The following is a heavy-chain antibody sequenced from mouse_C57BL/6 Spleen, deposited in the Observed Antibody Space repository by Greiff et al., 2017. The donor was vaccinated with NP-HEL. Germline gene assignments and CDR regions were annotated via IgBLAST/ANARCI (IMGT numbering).Heavy chain of an antibody. CDR2: ISSGSSTI. Sequence: EVKLMESGGGLVKPGGSLKLSCAASGFTFSDYGMHWVRQAPEKGLEWVAYISSGSSTIYYADIMKGRFTISRDNAKTTLFLQMTSLRSEDTAMYYCAKPYYSNSLYAMDYWGQGTSVTVSS. CDR1: GFTFSDYG. CDR3: AKPYYSNSLYAMDY. D-gene: IGHD2-5*01. V-gene: IGHV5-17*01. J-gene: IGHJ4*01.